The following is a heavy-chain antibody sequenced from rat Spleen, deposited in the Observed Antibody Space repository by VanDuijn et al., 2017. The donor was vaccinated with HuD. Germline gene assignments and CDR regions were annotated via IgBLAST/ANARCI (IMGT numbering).Heavy chain of an antibody. Sequence: QVQLKESGPGLVQPSQTLSLTCTVSGSSLTSNSVSWIRQPPGKGLEWIAAISSGGTTYYNSVLKSRLSISRDTSKSQIFLKMNSLQTDDTAIYFCTRSYGGYSQHWFPYWGQGTPVTVSS. CDR1: GSSLTSNS. J-gene: IGHJ3*01. D-gene: IGHD1-11*01. CDR3: TRSYGGYSQHWFPY. CDR2: ISSGGTT. V-gene: IGHV2-6*01.